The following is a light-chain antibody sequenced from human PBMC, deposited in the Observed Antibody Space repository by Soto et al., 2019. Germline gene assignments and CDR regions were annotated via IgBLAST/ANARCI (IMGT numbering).Light chain of an antibody. J-gene: IGLJ3*02. CDR3: AAWDDSLNGPV. Sequence: QSVLTQPPSASGTPGQRVTISCSGSSSNIGSNTVNCYQQLPGTAPKLLIYSNNQRPSGVPDRFSASKSATSVSLAISGLQSEDEANYCCAAWDDSLNGPVFGGGTKLTVL. CDR2: SNN. V-gene: IGLV1-44*01. CDR1: SSNIGSNT.